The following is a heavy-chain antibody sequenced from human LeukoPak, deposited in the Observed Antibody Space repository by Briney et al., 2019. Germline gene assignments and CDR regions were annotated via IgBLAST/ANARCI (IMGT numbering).Heavy chain of an antibody. CDR3: ARDLDRKVVIATPFDY. J-gene: IGHJ4*02. V-gene: IGHV3-23*01. CDR1: GFTFGNYA. Sequence: GGSLRLSCTASGFTFGNYAMSWVRQAPGKGLEWVSAISGSGGSTYYADSVKGRFTISRDNAKNSLYLQMNSLRAEDTAVYYCARDLDRKVVIATPFDYWGQGTLVTVSS. CDR2: ISGSGGST. D-gene: IGHD2-21*01.